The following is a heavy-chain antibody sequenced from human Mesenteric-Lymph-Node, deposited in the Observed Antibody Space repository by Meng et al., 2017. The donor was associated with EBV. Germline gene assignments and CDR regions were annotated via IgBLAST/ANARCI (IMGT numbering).Heavy chain of an antibody. Sequence: QVRTVDSGGALVKPVGSPSLSCAASAFTFSDYYMSWIRQAPGKGLEWVSYISSGTTTISYADSVKGRFTISRDNAKNSLSLQMNSLRAEDTAMYYCARNSRAGGYHDSWGRGTLVTVSS. J-gene: IGHJ4*02. CDR1: AFTFSDYY. V-gene: IGHV3-11*01. CDR2: ISSGTTTI. CDR3: ARNSRAGGYHDS. D-gene: IGHD5-12*01.